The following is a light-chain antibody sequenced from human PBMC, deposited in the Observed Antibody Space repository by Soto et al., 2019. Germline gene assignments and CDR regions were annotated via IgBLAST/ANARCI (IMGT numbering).Light chain of an antibody. Sequence: ELTQPPSVSVAPGQTARISCGGNNIGRKSVHWYQQKPGRAPVVVVYDDSDRPSGIPERFSGANSGDTATLTISRVEAGDEADYYCHVWDSSSGHYIFGTGTKVTVL. CDR2: DDS. CDR1: NIGRKS. CDR3: HVWDSSSGHYI. V-gene: IGLV3-21*02. J-gene: IGLJ1*01.